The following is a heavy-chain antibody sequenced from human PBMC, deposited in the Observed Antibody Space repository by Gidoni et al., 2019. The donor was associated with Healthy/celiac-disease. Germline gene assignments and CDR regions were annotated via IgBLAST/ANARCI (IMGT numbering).Heavy chain of an antibody. CDR2: INHRGST. J-gene: IGHJ4*02. D-gene: IGHD6-13*01. V-gene: IGHV4-34*01. CDR3: ARDKGAAASRLDY. Sequence: QVQLQQWGAGLLKPSETLSLTSDVDGGSFSGYYWSWLRQPPGKGLEWIGEINHRGSTNYNPSLQSRVTISVDTSKNQFSLELGSVTAADTAVYYCARDKGAAASRLDYWGQGTLVTVSS. CDR1: GGSFSGYY.